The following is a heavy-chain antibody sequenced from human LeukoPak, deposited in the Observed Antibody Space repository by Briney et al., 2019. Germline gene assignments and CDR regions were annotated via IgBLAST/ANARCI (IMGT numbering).Heavy chain of an antibody. CDR2: IYTSGST. CDR1: GGSISSYY. J-gene: IGHJ6*03. Sequence: PSETLSLTCTVSGGSISSYYRSWIRQPAGKGLEWIGRIYTSGSTNYNPSLKSRVTMSVDTSKNQFSLKLSSVTAADTAVYYCVRDVCVEDSSGYRYYYYYYMDVWGKGTTVTVSS. V-gene: IGHV4-4*07. D-gene: IGHD3-22*01. CDR3: VRDVCVEDSSGYRYYYYYYMDV.